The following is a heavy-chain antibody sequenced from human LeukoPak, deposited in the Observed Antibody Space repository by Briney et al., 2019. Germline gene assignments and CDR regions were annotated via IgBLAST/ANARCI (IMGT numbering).Heavy chain of an antibody. Sequence: AGTLSLTCAASGGSVSSYYWSWIRQPAGKGLEWIGRIYTGRSTNYNPSLKSRVTMSVDTSKNQFSLKLSSVTVADTAVYYCARDRGGYDWFDPWGQGTLVTVSS. J-gene: IGHJ5*02. V-gene: IGHV4-4*07. CDR1: GGSVSSYY. CDR3: ARDRGGYDWFDP. CDR2: IYTGRST. D-gene: IGHD3-22*01.